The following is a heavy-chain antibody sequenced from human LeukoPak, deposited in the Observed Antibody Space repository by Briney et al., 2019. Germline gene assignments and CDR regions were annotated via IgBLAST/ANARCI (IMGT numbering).Heavy chain of an antibody. J-gene: IGHJ4*02. Sequence: SETLSLTCTVSGGSISSYYWSWIRQPPGKGLEWIGYIYYSGSTYYNPSLKSRVTISVDTSKNQFSLKLSSVTAADTAVYYCARLSDYYGSGSSFDYWGQGTLVTVSS. D-gene: IGHD3-10*01. CDR2: IYYSGST. V-gene: IGHV4-59*08. CDR1: GGSISSYY. CDR3: ARLSDYYGSGSSFDY.